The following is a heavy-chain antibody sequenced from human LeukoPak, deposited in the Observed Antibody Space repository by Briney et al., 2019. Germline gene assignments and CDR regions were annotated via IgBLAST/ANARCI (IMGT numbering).Heavy chain of an antibody. CDR1: GYTFTNYW. CDR3: ASYRGSSGRHFDY. Sequence: GESPKISCKGSGYTFTNYWIGWVRQMPGKGPEWMGIIYPDDSDTRYSPSFQGQVTISADKSITTAYLQWASLKASDTAIYYCASYRGSSGRHFDYWGQGTLVTVSS. J-gene: IGHJ4*02. CDR2: IYPDDSDT. V-gene: IGHV5-51*01. D-gene: IGHD6-6*01.